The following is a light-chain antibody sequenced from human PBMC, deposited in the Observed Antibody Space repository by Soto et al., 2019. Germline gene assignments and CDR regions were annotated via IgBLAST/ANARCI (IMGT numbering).Light chain of an antibody. CDR2: DAS. CDR1: QGIRNY. J-gene: IGKJ2*01. Sequence: DIQMSQSPSSLSASVRDRVTITCQASQGIRNYLNWYRQKPGKVPKLLIYDASSLETGVPSRFSGSGSGTDFTFTISSLQPEDIATYYCQQYHNLPYTFGQGTKLEIK. V-gene: IGKV1-33*01. CDR3: QQYHNLPYT.